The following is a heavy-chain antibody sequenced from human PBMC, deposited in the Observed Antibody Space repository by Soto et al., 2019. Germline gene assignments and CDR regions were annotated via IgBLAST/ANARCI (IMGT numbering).Heavy chain of an antibody. V-gene: IGHV4-34*01. Sequence: PSATLSLTCGIFGGPFSDSDWSWIRQPPGKAQEWSGEINNRGNTNYNPSLKSRVTIVIDTSKNQFFLTLTSVTDADTAVDSCARALYSPHYDYCYCMGIWSRGTPVTVS. J-gene: IGHJ6*02. CDR2: INNRGNT. CDR3: ARALYSPHYDYCYCMGI. D-gene: IGHD2-2*02. CDR1: GGPFSDSD.